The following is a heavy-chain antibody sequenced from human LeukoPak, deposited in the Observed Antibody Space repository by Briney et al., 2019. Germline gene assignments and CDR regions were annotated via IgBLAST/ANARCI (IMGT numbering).Heavy chain of an antibody. Sequence: SVKVSCKASGGTFSSYAISWVRQAPGQGLEWMGGIIPIFGTANYAQKFQGRVTITTDESTSTAYMELCSLRSEDTAVYYCARDLRVEYDFRTGWFDPWGQGTLVTVSS. V-gene: IGHV1-69*05. CDR3: ARDLRVEYDFRTGWFDP. CDR2: IIPIFGTA. CDR1: GGTFSSYA. J-gene: IGHJ5*02. D-gene: IGHD3-3*01.